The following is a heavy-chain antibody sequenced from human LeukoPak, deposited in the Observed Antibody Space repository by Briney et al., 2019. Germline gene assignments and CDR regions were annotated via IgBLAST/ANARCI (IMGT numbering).Heavy chain of an antibody. CDR3: AGGQYYSDTSGYLRGWFDP. CDR2: ISNSGVYT. CDR1: GFTFSKYT. J-gene: IGHJ5*02. Sequence: GSLRLSCEGSGFTFSKYTMNWVRQAPGKGLEWVSSISNSGVYTYYADSLKGRFTISRDNAANSLFLQMNSLSAEDTAVYYCAGGQYYSDTSGYLRGWFDPWGQGTLVSVSS. V-gene: IGHV3-21*01. D-gene: IGHD3-22*01.